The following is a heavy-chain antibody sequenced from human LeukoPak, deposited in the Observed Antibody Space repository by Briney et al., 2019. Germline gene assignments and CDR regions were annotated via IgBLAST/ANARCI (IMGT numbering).Heavy chain of an antibody. CDR2: IKQDGSEK. V-gene: IGHV3-7*01. Sequence: PGGSLRLSCAASGFTFSSYWMSWVRQAPGKGLEWVANIKQDGSEKYYVDSVKGRFTISRDNAKNSLYLQMNSLRAEDTAVYYCARDALVDSSSWYLPNAFDIWGQGTMVTVSS. D-gene: IGHD6-13*01. CDR1: GFTFSSYW. CDR3: ARDALVDSSSWYLPNAFDI. J-gene: IGHJ3*02.